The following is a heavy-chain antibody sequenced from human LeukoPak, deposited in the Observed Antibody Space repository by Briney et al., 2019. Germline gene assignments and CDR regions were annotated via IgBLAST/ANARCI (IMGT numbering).Heavy chain of an antibody. Sequence: RASVEVSCKASGGTFSSYAISWVRQAPGQGLEWMGGIIPIFGTANYAQKFQGRVTITADESTSTAYMELSSLRSEDTAVYYCAREMAQGGATPNWGQGTLVTVSS. CDR1: GGTFSSYA. CDR3: AREMAQGGATPN. J-gene: IGHJ4*02. CDR2: IIPIFGTA. V-gene: IGHV1-69*13. D-gene: IGHD1-26*01.